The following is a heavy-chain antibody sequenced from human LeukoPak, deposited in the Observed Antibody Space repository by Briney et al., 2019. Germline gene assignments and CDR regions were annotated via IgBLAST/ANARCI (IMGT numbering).Heavy chain of an antibody. V-gene: IGHV4-34*01. J-gene: IGHJ4*02. CDR3: ARLRMGSSRWLFPIDS. CDR1: GDSFSGYY. CDR2: INHVGRT. Sequence: PSETLSLTCAVYGDSFSGYYWAWIRLPPEKGLEWIGEINHVGRTNYNPSLKGRVSMSVDTSRSQFSLTVSSVTAADTAIHFCARLRMGSSRWLFPIDSWGQGVFVSVSS. D-gene: IGHD6-13*01.